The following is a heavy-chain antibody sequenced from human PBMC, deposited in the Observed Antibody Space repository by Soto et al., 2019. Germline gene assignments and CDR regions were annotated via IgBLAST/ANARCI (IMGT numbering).Heavy chain of an antibody. D-gene: IGHD6-19*01. CDR1: GFSLASGKVG. V-gene: IGHV2-26*01. CDR2: IFSNVEK. CDR3: AQILFGRSVAGGYFYMDV. J-gene: IGHJ6*03. Sequence: HVTLKESGPVLVKPTETLTLTCTVSGFSLASGKVGVTWIRQPPGKALEWLAHIFSNVEKSYRTSLKARLTISEDTSKSQVVLTMTNVDPVDTATYYCAQILFGRSVAGGYFYMDVWGKGTTVTVSS.